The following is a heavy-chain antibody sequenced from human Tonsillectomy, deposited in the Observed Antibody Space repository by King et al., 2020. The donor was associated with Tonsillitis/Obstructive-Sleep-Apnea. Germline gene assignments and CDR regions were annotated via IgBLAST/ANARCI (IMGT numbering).Heavy chain of an antibody. CDR1: GFTFTTYY. J-gene: IGHJ3*02. CDR2: INPSGGST. Sequence: VQLVESGAEVKKPGASVRASCKASGFTFTTYYIHWVRQAPGQGLEWMGLINPSGGSTSFAQKFQGRVNMTRDTSTTTVYMDLSSLRSEDTAVYYCAGEGGGIVPFDIWGQGPMVTVSS. CDR3: AGEGGGIVPFDI. V-gene: IGHV1-46*01. D-gene: IGHD1-14*01.